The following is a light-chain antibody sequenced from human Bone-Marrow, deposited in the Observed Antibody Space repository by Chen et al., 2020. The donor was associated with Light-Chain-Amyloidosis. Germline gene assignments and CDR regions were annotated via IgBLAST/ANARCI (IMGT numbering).Light chain of an antibody. CDR3: QRYNSYPYA. V-gene: IGKV1-5*03. CDR1: QRISSW. J-gene: IGKJ2*01. Sequence: DIQMTQSPSTLSASVGDRVTITCRASQRISSWLAWYQQKPGKAPKLLIYKASSLESGVPSRFSGSGSGTEFTLTISSLQPDDFATYYCQRYNSYPYAFGQGTKLEIK. CDR2: KAS.